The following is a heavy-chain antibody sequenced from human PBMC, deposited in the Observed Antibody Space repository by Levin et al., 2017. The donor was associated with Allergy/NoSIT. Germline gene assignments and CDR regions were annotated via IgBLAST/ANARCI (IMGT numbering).Heavy chain of an antibody. Sequence: SETLSLTCTVSAGSVSSSSYYWSWIRQSPGTGLEWIGYISYSGSTNYNPSLKSRVTISVDTSKNQFSLELSSVTAADTAVYYCARSHDSTGYFNWGQGTLVTVSS. CDR3: ARSHDSTGYFN. D-gene: IGHD3-22*01. CDR1: AGSVSSSSYY. J-gene: IGHJ4*02. CDR2: ISYSGST. V-gene: IGHV4-61*01.